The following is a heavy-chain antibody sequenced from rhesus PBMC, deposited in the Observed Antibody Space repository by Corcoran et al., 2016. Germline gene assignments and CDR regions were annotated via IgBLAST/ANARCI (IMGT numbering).Heavy chain of an antibody. J-gene: IGHJ4*01. CDR1: GYSFSIGYG. D-gene: IGHD6-31*01. V-gene: IGHV4-127*01. CDR2: IYGTGGSA. CDR3: ARVLGSGVFFDY. Sequence: QVQLQESGPGLVKPSETLSLTCTLSGYSFSIGYGWSWVCPPPGKGLEWMGRIYGTGGSANYNTSLKSRVTISRDTSKNQFSLKLSSVTAADTAVYYCARVLGSGVFFDYWGQGVLVTVSS.